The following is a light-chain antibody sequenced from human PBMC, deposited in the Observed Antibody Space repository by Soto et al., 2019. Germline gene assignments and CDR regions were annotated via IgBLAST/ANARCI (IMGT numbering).Light chain of an antibody. CDR3: CSYAGGSNV. J-gene: IGLJ1*01. Sequence: QSVLTQPASVSESPGQSITISCTGTSSDIGSYKFVSWYQQHPDKDPKLLIFEGSKRPSGVSNRFSGSKSGNTASLTISGLQAEDEDDYFCCSYAGGSNVFGTGTKVTVL. V-gene: IGLV2-23*03. CDR2: EGS. CDR1: SSDIGSYKF.